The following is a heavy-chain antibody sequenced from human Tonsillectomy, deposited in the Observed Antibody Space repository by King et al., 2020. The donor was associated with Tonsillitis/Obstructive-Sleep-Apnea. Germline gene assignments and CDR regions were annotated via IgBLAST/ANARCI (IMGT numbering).Heavy chain of an antibody. D-gene: IGHD2-15*01. CDR2: FYYSGST. J-gene: IGHJ4*02. CDR3: ARALNVCSAHFDY. CDR1: GGSISSHY. V-gene: IGHV4-59*11. Sequence: QLQESGPGLVKPSETLSLTCSVSGGSISSHYWSWIRQPPGKGLEWIGYFYYSGSTNYNPSLKSRITISVDTSKNQFSLRLSSVTAADTAVYYCARALNVCSAHFDYWGQGTLVTVSS.